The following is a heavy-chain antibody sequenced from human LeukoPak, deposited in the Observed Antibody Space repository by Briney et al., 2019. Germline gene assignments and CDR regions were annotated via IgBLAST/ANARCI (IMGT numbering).Heavy chain of an antibody. CDR3: ARGKQELRGYYFDY. CDR2: ISSSGSTI. D-gene: IGHD1-7*01. V-gene: IGHV3-48*03. Sequence: GRSLTLSCAASGFTFSSYEMNSVRHAPGNGLEWVSSISSSGSTIYYADSVKGRFTISRDNAKNSVYLQMNSLRAEDTAVYYCARGKQELRGYYFDYWGQGTLVTVSS. CDR1: GFTFSSYE. J-gene: IGHJ4*02.